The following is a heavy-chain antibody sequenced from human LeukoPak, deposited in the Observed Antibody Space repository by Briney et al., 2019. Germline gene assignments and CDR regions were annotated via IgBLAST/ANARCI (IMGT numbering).Heavy chain of an antibody. J-gene: IGHJ3*02. CDR3: ARDGRLARHWGRAFDI. CDR2: IYTSGNT. Sequence: SETLSLTCTVSGVSISSNYWSWHAPRHGQGLVWCGRIYTSGNTNYKPSLKSRVTMAVDTSKNQFSLKLSSVTAADTAVYYCARDGRLARHWGRAFDIWGQGTMVTVSS. CDR1: GVSISSNY. V-gene: IGHV4-4*07. D-gene: IGHD3-16*01.